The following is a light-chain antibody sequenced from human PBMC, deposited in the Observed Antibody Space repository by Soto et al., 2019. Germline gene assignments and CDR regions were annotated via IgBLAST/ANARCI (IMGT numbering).Light chain of an antibody. J-gene: IGKJ1*01. CDR3: QQYDLFWT. CDR2: DVS. Sequence: IPMTQSPATQSASIGDSVTITCRASQSVGKKVAWYQQKAGKAPKLLLFDVSTLQTGVPSRFSGSGSGTEFSLSINSLQPDDVATYYCQQYDLFWTFGQGTRVQIE. V-gene: IGKV1-5*01. CDR1: QSVGKK.